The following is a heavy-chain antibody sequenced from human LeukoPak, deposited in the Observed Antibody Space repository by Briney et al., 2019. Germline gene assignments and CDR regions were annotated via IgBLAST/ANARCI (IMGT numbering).Heavy chain of an antibody. D-gene: IGHD2-8*01. J-gene: IGHJ4*02. Sequence: GGCLRLSCAASGFTFSSYAMSWVRQAPGKGLEWVSAISGSGGSTYYADSVKGRFTISRDNSKNTLYLQMNSLRAEDTAVYYCARLIGYCTNGVCSRVSYFDYWGQGTLLTVSS. CDR1: GFTFSSYA. V-gene: IGHV3-23*01. CDR3: ARLIGYCTNGVCSRVSYFDY. CDR2: ISGSGGST.